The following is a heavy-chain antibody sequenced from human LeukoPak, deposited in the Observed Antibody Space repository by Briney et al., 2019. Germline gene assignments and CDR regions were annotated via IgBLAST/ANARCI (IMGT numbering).Heavy chain of an antibody. CDR3: ARAVRYYDSSGYYYASYDY. Sequence: PGKSLRLSCAASGFTFSDYALHWVRQAPGKGPEWVANIKQDGSEKYYVDSVKGRFTISRDSAKNSLYLQMNSLRAEDTAVYYCARAVRYYDSSGYYYASYDYWGQGTLVTVSS. V-gene: IGHV3-7*01. D-gene: IGHD3-22*01. J-gene: IGHJ4*02. CDR2: IKQDGSEK. CDR1: GFTFSDYA.